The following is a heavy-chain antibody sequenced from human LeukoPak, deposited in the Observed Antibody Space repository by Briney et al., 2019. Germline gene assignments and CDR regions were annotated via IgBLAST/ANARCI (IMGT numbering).Heavy chain of an antibody. D-gene: IGHD2-2*01. CDR1: GFTFSDYH. CDR3: ARGANSIHQLDY. CDR2: ISTGSSTR. V-gene: IGHV3-48*01. Sequence: GGSLSLSCAASGFTFSDYHMNWVRQAPGTGLEWVSYISTGSSTRYYADSVKGRFTISRDNARNSLYLQMNSLRVEDTAVYYCARGANSIHQLDYWGQGTLITVSS. J-gene: IGHJ4*02.